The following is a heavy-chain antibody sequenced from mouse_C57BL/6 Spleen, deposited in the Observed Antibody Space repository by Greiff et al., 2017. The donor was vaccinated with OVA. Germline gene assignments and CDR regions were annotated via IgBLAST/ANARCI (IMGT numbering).Heavy chain of an antibody. Sequence: EVQLQQSGPELVKPGASVKISCKASGYTFTDYYMNWVKQSHGKSLEWIGDINPNNGGTSYNQKFKGKATLTVDKSSSTAYMALRSLTSEDSAVYYCARHGNYGYYYAMDYWGQGTSVTVSS. V-gene: IGHV1-26*01. CDR2: INPNNGGT. CDR1: GYTFTDYY. D-gene: IGHD2-1*01. J-gene: IGHJ4*01. CDR3: ARHGNYGYYYAMDY.